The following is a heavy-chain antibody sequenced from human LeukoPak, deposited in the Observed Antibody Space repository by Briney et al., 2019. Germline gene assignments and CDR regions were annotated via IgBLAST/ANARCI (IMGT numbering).Heavy chain of an antibody. D-gene: IGHD3-10*01. CDR2: ISGSGGDT. Sequence: GGSLRLSCAAFGFTFSSYAMGWVRQAPGKGLEWVSAISGSGGDTYYADSVKGRFTFSRDNSKNTLYLQMNSLRPEDTALYYCAKAVWFGEFDYYFFGLDVLGQGTTVTVSS. CDR1: GFTFSSYA. CDR3: AKAVWFGEFDYYFFGLDV. J-gene: IGHJ6*02. V-gene: IGHV3-23*01.